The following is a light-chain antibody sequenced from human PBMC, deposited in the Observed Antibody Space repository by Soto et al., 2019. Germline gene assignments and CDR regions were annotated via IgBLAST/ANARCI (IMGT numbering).Light chain of an antibody. CDR2: DVS. CDR1: SSDVGGYNY. CDR3: CSYSGSYTSVV. V-gene: IGLV2-11*01. Sequence: QSALTQPRSVSGSPGQSVTISCTGTSSDVGGYNYVSWYQQHPGKTPKLMIYDVSKRPSGVPDRFSGSKSGNTASLTISGLQAEDGADYYGCSYSGSYTSVVFGGGTKLTVL. J-gene: IGLJ2*01.